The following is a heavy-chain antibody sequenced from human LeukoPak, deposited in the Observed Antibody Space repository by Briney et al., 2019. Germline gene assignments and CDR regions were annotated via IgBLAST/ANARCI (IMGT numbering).Heavy chain of an antibody. CDR3: ARDSPRTGP. Sequence: HPGGSLRLSCAASGFTFSSYWMNWARQAPGKGLEWVASINHNGNVNYYVDSVKGRFTISRDNAKNSLYLQMSNLRAEDTAVYYCARDSPRTGPWGQGILVTVSS. CDR1: GFTFSSYW. V-gene: IGHV3-7*01. D-gene: IGHD1-1*01. J-gene: IGHJ5*02. CDR2: INHNGNVN.